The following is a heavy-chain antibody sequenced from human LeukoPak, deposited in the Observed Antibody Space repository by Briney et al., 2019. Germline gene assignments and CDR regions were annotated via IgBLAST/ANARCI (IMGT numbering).Heavy chain of an antibody. CDR1: GFTFSSYG. D-gene: IGHD3-22*01. V-gene: IGHV3-48*04. Sequence: PGGSLRLSCAASGFTFSSYGMHWVRQAPGKGLEWVSYISSSGSTIYYADSVKGRFTISRDNAKNSLYLQMNSLRAEDTAVYYCARTEGRESGYYDSSGYYCFDYWGQGTLVTVCS. CDR3: ARTEGRESGYYDSSGYYCFDY. CDR2: ISSSGSTI. J-gene: IGHJ4*02.